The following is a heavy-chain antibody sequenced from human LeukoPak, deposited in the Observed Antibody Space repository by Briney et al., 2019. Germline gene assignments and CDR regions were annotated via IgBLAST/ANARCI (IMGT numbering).Heavy chain of an antibody. CDR2: IYPGDSDT. Sequence: GESLQISCKGSGYRFINYWIGWVRQMPGKGLEWMGIIYPGDSDTRYSPSFQGQVTISADKSISTAYLQWSSLKASDTAMYYCALWWSEEYFDYWGQGTLVTVSS. CDR1: GYRFINYW. J-gene: IGHJ4*02. D-gene: IGHD2-15*01. CDR3: ALWWSEEYFDY. V-gene: IGHV5-51*01.